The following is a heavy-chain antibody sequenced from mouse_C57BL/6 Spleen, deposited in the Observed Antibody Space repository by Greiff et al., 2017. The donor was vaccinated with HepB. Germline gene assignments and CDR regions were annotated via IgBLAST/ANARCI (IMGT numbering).Heavy chain of an antibody. V-gene: IGHV1-82*01. Sequence: VQRVESGPELVKPGASVKISCKASGYAFSSSWMNWVKQRPGKGLEWIGRIYPGDGDTNYNGKFKGKATLTADKSSSTAYMQLSSLTSEDSAVYFCARSRDYDWYFDVWGTGTTVTVSS. D-gene: IGHD2-4*01. CDR1: GYAFSSSW. J-gene: IGHJ1*03. CDR3: ARSRDYDWYFDV. CDR2: IYPGDGDT.